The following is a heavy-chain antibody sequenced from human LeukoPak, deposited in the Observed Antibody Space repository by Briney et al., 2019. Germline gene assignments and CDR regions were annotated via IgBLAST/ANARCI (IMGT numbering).Heavy chain of an antibody. CDR2: ISYSGGST. V-gene: IGHV3-23*01. D-gene: IGHD3-10*01. J-gene: IGHJ4*02. CDR3: ANLRLWEGSGSFQGGPPRFDY. Sequence: GGSLRLSCATSGFSFSSYAMTWVRQAPGKGLDWVSSISYSGGSTHYADSVKGRFTISRDNSKSTLYLQMNSLRAEDTAVYYCANLRLWEGSGSFQGGPPRFDYWGQGTLVTVSS. CDR1: GFSFSSYA.